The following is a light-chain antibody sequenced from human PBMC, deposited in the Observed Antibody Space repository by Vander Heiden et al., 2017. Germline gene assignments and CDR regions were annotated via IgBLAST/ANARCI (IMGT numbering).Light chain of an antibody. Sequence: EFVLTQSPAPLSLSPGESATLSCRPSQSVSTYLAWYQQKPGQAPRLLIYDASNRATGVPARFSGSGSERDFTLTISSLEPEDFAIYYCQQRSGWPASFGGGTMVEIK. J-gene: IGKJ4*01. CDR1: QSVSTY. CDR3: QQRSGWPAS. V-gene: IGKV3-11*02. CDR2: DAS.